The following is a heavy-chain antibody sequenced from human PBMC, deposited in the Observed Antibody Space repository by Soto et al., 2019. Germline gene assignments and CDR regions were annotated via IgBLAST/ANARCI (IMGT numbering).Heavy chain of an antibody. CDR2: VSHSGSS. Sequence: SETLSLTCAVYGGSVSVYYWGWVRQPPGKGLEWLGEVSHSGSSKYNPSLKSRVIISIDTSKNQFPLNLTSVTAADTAVYYCARDRKKTCFYNYGLDVRGQGTAVTGSS. D-gene: IGHD2-15*01. J-gene: IGHJ6*02. V-gene: IGHV4-34*01. CDR1: GGSVSVYY. CDR3: ARDRKKTCFYNYGLDV.